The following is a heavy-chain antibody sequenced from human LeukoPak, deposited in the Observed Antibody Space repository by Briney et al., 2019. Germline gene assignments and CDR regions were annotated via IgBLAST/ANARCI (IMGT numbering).Heavy chain of an antibody. V-gene: IGHV3-21*01. J-gene: IGHJ5*02. CDR1: GFTFSNYG. D-gene: IGHD3-22*01. CDR2: ISSSSSYI. Sequence: PGGSLRLSCAASGFTFSNYGMNWVRQAPGKGLEWVSSISSSSSYIYYADSVKCRFIISRDNAKNSLYLQMNSLGAEDTAVYHCARGKFAPYYYDSSDYNWFDPWGQGTLVTVSS. CDR3: ARGKFAPYYYDSSDYNWFDP.